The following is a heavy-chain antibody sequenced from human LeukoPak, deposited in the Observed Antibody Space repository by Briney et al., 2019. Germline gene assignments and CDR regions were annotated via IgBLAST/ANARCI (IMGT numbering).Heavy chain of an antibody. D-gene: IGHD4-17*01. CDR2: IYHSGST. Sequence: SQTLSLTCTVSGGSISSGGYSWSWIRQPPGKGLEWIGYIYHSGSTYYNPSLKSRVTISVDRSKNQFSLKLSSVTAADTAVYYCARSSLHDYGELLDAFDIWGQGTMVTVSS. CDR3: ARSSLHDYGELLDAFDI. J-gene: IGHJ3*02. V-gene: IGHV4-30-2*01. CDR1: GGSISSGGYS.